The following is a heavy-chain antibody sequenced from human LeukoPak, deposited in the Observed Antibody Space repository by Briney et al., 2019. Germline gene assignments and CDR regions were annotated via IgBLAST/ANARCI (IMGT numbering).Heavy chain of an antibody. CDR2: INHSGST. Sequence: PSETLSLTCAVYGGSFSGYYWSWIRRPPGKGLEWIGEINHSGSTNYNPSLKSRVTISVDTSKNQFSLKLSSVTAADTAVYYCARIFSGIAVVGTVNWFDPWGQGTLVTVSS. D-gene: IGHD6-19*01. J-gene: IGHJ5*02. CDR1: GGSFSGYY. V-gene: IGHV4-34*01. CDR3: ARIFSGIAVVGTVNWFDP.